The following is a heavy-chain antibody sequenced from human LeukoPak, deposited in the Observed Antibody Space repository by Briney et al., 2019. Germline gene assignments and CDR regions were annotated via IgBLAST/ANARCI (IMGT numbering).Heavy chain of an antibody. J-gene: IGHJ4*02. CDR2: INHSGST. CDR1: GGSFSGYY. Sequence: SETLSLTCAVYGGSFSGYYWSWIRQPPGKGLEWIGEINHSGSTNYNPSLKSRVTISVDTSKNQFSLKLSPVTAADTAVYYCASTRGYDSSGYYYEVDYWGQGTLVTVSS. V-gene: IGHV4-34*01. CDR3: ASTRGYDSSGYYYEVDY. D-gene: IGHD3-22*01.